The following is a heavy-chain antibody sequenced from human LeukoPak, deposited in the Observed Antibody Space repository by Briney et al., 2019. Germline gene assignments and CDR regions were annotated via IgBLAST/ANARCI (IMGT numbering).Heavy chain of an antibody. Sequence: SETLSLTCTVSGDSIISNIYWWDWVRLPPGMGLEWIGATFYTGRTFYSPSLKSRVTISVDTSKNQFSLDLSSATAADTAVYYCARPLHNLDFYDVCGQGTRVTVSS. CDR2: TFYTGRT. D-gene: IGHD3/OR15-3a*01. V-gene: IGHV4-39*01. CDR1: GDSIISNIYW. J-gene: IGHJ3*01. CDR3: ARPLHNLDFYDV.